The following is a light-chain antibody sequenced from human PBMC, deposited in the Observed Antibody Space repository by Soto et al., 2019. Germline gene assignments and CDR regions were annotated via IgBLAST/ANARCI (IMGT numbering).Light chain of an antibody. CDR3: VLYMGSGIS. Sequence: QNVVTQEPSFSVSPGGTVTLTCGLSSGSVSTSYYPSWYQQTPGQAPRTLIYSTNTRSSGVPDRFSGSILGNKAALTIMGAQADDESDYYCVLYMGSGISVGGGTQLTVL. CDR2: STN. V-gene: IGLV8-61*01. J-gene: IGLJ2*01. CDR1: SGSVSTSYY.